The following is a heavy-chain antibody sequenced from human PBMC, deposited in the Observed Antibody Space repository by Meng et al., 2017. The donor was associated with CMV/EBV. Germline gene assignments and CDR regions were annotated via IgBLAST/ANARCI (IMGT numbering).Heavy chain of an antibody. Sequence: GESLKISCAASGFTFSSYSMNWLRQAPGKGLEWVSSISSSSSYIYYADSVKGRFTISRDNAKNSLYLQMNSLRAEDTAVYYCARDYPLRSYVGYGMDVWGQGTTVTVSS. J-gene: IGHJ6*02. CDR1: GFTFSSYS. CDR2: ISSSSSYI. D-gene: IGHD3-3*01. V-gene: IGHV3-21*01. CDR3: ARDYPLRSYVGYGMDV.